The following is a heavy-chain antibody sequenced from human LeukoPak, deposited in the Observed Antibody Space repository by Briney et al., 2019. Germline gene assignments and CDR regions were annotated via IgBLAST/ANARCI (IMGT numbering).Heavy chain of an antibody. CDR1: GGSISSYY. V-gene: IGHV4-59*12. Sequence: PSETLFLTCTVSGGSISSYYWSWIRQPPGKGLEWIGYIYYSGSTYYNPSLKSRVTISVDTSKNQFSLKLSSVTAADTAVYYCARDASGFDPWGQGTLVTVSS. CDR2: IYYSGST. J-gene: IGHJ5*02. CDR3: ARDASGFDP.